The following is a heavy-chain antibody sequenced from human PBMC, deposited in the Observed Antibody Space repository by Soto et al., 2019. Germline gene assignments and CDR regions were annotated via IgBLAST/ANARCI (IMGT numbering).Heavy chain of an antibody. CDR1: GFTFSSYA. D-gene: IGHD2-15*01. CDR2: ISGSGGST. Sequence: EVQLLESGGGLVQPGGSLRLSCAASGFTFSSYAMSWVRQAPGKGLEWVSAISGSGGSTYYADSVKGRFTISRDNSKNTLYLQMNSLRAEDTAVYYCAKMTDIVVVVAAPNKDYYYGMDVWGQGTTVTVSS. CDR3: AKMTDIVVVVAAPNKDYYYGMDV. V-gene: IGHV3-23*01. J-gene: IGHJ6*02.